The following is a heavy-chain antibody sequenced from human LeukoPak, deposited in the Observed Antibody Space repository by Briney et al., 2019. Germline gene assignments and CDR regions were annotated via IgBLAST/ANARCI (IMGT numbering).Heavy chain of an antibody. CDR1: GYIFTTHW. CDR2: IYPGDSDT. Sequence: GESLKISCKVSGYIFTTHWIAWVRQMPGQGLEWMGIIYPGDSDTRYSPSFQGQVTISADKSISTAYLQWSSLKASDTAMYYCARQRKVLLWFGSPSGMDVWGQGTAVTVSS. V-gene: IGHV5-51*01. CDR3: ARQRKVLLWFGSPSGMDV. D-gene: IGHD3-10*01. J-gene: IGHJ6*02.